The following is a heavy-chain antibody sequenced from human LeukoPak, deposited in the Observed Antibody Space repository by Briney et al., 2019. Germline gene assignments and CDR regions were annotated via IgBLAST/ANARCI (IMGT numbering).Heavy chain of an antibody. V-gene: IGHV4-34*01. CDR1: GGSFSGYY. CDR2: INHSGST. CDR3: ARDRQWLVRLTTRGNFDY. D-gene: IGHD6-19*01. Sequence: SETLSLTCAVYGGSFSGYYWSWIRQPPGKGLEWIGEINHSGSTNYNPSLKSRVTISVDTSKNQFSLKLSSVTAADTAVYYCARDRQWLVRLTTRGNFDYWGQGTLVTVSS. J-gene: IGHJ4*02.